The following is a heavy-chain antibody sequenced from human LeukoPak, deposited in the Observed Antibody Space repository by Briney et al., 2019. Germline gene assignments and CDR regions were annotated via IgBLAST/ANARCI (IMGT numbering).Heavy chain of an antibody. CDR2: ISGFNGHT. Sequence: ASVKVSCKASGYTFSNYGMSWVRPAPGHGLEWMGWISGFNGHTKYSQKSQGRVTMTTDTSTSTAYMEVRSLRSDDTAMYYCARSWLRRKYYYYMDVWGKGTTVTVSS. D-gene: IGHD5-12*01. J-gene: IGHJ6*03. V-gene: IGHV1-18*04. CDR1: GYTFSNYG. CDR3: ARSWLRRKYYYYMDV.